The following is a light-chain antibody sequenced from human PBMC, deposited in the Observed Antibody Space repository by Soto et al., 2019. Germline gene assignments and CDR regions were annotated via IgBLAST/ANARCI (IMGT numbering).Light chain of an antibody. CDR3: HQYGSSPRT. Sequence: EIVLTQSPGTLSLTRGERATLSCRASQSVSSSYLAWYQQKPGQAPRLLIYGASSRATGIPDRFSGSGSGTDFTLTISRLEPEDFAVYYCHQYGSSPRTFGQGTKVEIK. CDR2: GAS. J-gene: IGKJ1*01. V-gene: IGKV3-20*01. CDR1: QSVSSSY.